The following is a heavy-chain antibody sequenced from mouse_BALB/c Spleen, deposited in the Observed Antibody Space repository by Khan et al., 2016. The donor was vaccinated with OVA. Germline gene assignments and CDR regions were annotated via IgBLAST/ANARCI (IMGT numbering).Heavy chain of an antibody. CDR2: IFPGNGDT. Sequence: EVQLQQSGTVLARPGTSVKMSCKASGYSFTSYLIHWVKQRPGQGLEWIGDIFPGNGDTNYNQTFKDKAKLTADTSASTAYMELSSLTNEDSAVYYCTRGGYSSFAFWGHGTLVTVSA. J-gene: IGHJ3*01. CDR1: GYSFTSYL. D-gene: IGHD1-3*01. V-gene: IGHV1-5*01. CDR3: TRGGYSSFAF.